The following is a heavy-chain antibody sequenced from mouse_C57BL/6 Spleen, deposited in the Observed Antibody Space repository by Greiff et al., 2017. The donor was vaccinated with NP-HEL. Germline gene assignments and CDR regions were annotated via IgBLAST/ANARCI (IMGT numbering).Heavy chain of an antibody. CDR2: IDPSDSYT. CDR1: GYTFTSYW. V-gene: IGHV1-50*01. Sequence: VQLQQPGAELVKPGASVKLSGKASGYTFTSYWMQWVKQRPGQGLEWIGEIDPSDSYTNYNQKFKGKATLTVDTSSSTAYMQLSSLTSEDSAVYYCAGGGAYWGQGTLVTVSA. CDR3: AGGGAY. J-gene: IGHJ3*01.